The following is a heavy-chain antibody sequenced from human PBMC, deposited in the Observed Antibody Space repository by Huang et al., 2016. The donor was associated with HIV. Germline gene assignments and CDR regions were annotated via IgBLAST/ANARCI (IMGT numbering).Heavy chain of an antibody. V-gene: IGHV3-7*04. CDR2: IKDDGVET. J-gene: IGHJ4*02. CDR1: GFTFGCYW. D-gene: IGHD4-17*01. CDR3: GRASAYREYGADF. Sequence: MVESGGGLVQPGGSLSLSCSASGFTFGCYWMTWVRQAPGKGLQWLSNIKDDGVETYYAAAVMGRFTTSRDNARNSVYLQMDNLRVDDTAVYYCGRASAYREYGADFWGQGTLVTVSS.